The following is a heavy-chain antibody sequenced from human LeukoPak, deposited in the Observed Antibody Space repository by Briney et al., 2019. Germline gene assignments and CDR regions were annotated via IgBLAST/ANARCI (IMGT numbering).Heavy chain of an antibody. J-gene: IGHJ6*02. V-gene: IGHV3-7*03. CDR3: ARGGGLDV. CDR1: GFSLSSYW. D-gene: IGHD3-16*01. Sequence: GGSLRLSCAASGFSLSSYWMNWARQAPGKGLEWVASINHNGNVNYYVDSVKGRFTISRDNAKNSLYLQMSNLRAEDTTVYFCARGGGLDVWGQGATVTVSS. CDR2: INHNGNVN.